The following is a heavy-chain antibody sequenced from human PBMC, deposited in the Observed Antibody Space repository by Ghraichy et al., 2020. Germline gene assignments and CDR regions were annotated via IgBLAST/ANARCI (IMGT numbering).Heavy chain of an antibody. Sequence: AGSLRLSCAASGFTFSSYWMSWVRQAPGKGLEWVANIKQDGSEKYYVDSVKGRFTISRDNAKNSLYLQMNSLRAEDTAVYYCAREGSGSYLSRGLDYWGQGTLVTVSS. D-gene: IGHD1-26*01. CDR2: IKQDGSEK. V-gene: IGHV3-7*03. CDR1: GFTFSSYW. CDR3: AREGSGSYLSRGLDY. J-gene: IGHJ4*02.